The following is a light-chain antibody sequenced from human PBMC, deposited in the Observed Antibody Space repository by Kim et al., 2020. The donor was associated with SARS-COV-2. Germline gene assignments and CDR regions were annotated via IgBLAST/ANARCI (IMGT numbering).Light chain of an antibody. CDR2: VAS. Sequence: SASVGDRVTITCRASQSIIKYLNWYQQKPGRAPKLLISVASSLQSGVSSRFSGSGSGTDFTLTISSLQREDFATYYCQQSYSTPTFGQGTKVDIK. CDR1: QSIIKY. CDR3: QQSYSTPT. J-gene: IGKJ1*01. V-gene: IGKV1-39*01.